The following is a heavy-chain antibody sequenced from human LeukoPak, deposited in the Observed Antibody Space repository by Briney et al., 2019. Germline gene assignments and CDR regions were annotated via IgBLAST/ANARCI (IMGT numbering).Heavy chain of an antibody. CDR1: GGSISSGDYF. Sequence: PSQTLSLTCTVSGGSISSGDYFWNWIRQPPGKGLEWIGYIYYTGSTYYKPSLKSRITMSLDTSKNQFSLKLTSVTAADTAVYYCARGKVGATFLFDYWGQGTLVTVSS. D-gene: IGHD1-26*01. J-gene: IGHJ4*02. CDR2: IYYTGST. V-gene: IGHV4-30-4*01. CDR3: ARGKVGATFLFDY.